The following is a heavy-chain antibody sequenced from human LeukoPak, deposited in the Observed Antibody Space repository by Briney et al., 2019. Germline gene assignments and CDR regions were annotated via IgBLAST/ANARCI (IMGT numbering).Heavy chain of an antibody. CDR2: INPNSGGT. Sequence: GASVKVSCKASGYTFTGYYMHWVRQAPGQGLEWMGWINPNSGGTNYAQKLQGRVTMTRDMSISTAYMELSRLRSDDTAVYYCARDRDTAMVPYYMDVWGKGTTVTVSS. J-gene: IGHJ6*03. D-gene: IGHD5-18*01. V-gene: IGHV1-2*02. CDR1: GYTFTGYY. CDR3: ARDRDTAMVPYYMDV.